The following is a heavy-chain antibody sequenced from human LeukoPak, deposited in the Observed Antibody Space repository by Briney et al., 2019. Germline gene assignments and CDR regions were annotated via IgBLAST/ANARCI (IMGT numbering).Heavy chain of an antibody. CDR1: GFTFSSYG. V-gene: IGHV3-33*01. Sequence: GGSLRLSCAASGFTFSSYGMPWVRQAPGKGLEWVAVIWYDGSNKYYADSVKGRFTISRDNSKNTLYLQMNSLRAEDTAVCYCAREENYYGSGSYPGSWGQGTLVTVSS. J-gene: IGHJ4*02. CDR3: AREENYYGSGSYPGS. CDR2: IWYDGSNK. D-gene: IGHD3-10*01.